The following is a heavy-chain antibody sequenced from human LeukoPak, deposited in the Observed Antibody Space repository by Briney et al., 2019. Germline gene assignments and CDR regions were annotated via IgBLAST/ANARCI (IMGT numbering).Heavy chain of an antibody. J-gene: IGHJ5*02. CDR3: ARAGVDCSSTSCYIGDWFDP. CDR1: GGSFSGYY. Sequence: SETLSLTCAVYGGSFSGYYWSWFRQPPGKGLEWIGEINHSGSTNYNPSLKSRVTISVDTSKNQFSLKLSSVTAADTAVYYCARAGVDCSSTSCYIGDWFDPWGQGTLVTVSS. CDR2: INHSGST. V-gene: IGHV4-34*01. D-gene: IGHD2-2*01.